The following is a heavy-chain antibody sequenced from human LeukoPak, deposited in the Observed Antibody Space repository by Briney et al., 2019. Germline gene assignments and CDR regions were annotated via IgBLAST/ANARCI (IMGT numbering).Heavy chain of an antibody. CDR1: GGTFSSYA. CDR3: ARGTTGTEDAFDI. CDR2: IIPIFGTA. D-gene: IGHD1-1*01. J-gene: IGHJ3*02. Sequence: SVKVSCKASGGTFSSYAISWVRQAPGQGLEWMGGIIPIFGTANYAQKFQGRVTVTADESASTAYMELSSLRSEDTAVYYCARGTTGTEDAFDIWGQGTMVTVSS. V-gene: IGHV1-69*13.